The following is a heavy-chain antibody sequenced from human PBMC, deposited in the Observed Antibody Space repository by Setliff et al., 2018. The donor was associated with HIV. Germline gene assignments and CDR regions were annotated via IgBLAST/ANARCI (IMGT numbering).Heavy chain of an antibody. J-gene: IGHJ3*02. V-gene: IGHV4-59*08. Sequence: SKTLSLTCTVSGGSISSHYWIWIRQPPGKGLEWIGYIHYSGATNYNPSLKSRVTISLDTSRTQFSLRLSSVTAADTAVYYCARHSPNVGVRGDAFGIWGQGTEVTVSS. CDR1: GGSISSHY. CDR2: IHYSGAT. CDR3: ARHSPNVGVRGDAFGI. D-gene: IGHD2-8*01.